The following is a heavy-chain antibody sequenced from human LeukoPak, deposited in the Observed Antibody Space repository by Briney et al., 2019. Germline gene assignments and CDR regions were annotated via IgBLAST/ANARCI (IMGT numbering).Heavy chain of an antibody. Sequence: GRSLRLSCAASGFTFSSYGMHWVRQAPGKGLEWVAVIWYDGSNKYYTDSVKGRFTISRDNSKNTLYLQMNSLRAEDTAVYYCARAASSYGDYRYYGKDVWGQGTTVTVSS. D-gene: IGHD4-17*01. CDR3: ARAASSYGDYRYYGKDV. CDR2: IWYDGSNK. CDR1: GFTFSSYG. V-gene: IGHV3-33*01. J-gene: IGHJ6*02.